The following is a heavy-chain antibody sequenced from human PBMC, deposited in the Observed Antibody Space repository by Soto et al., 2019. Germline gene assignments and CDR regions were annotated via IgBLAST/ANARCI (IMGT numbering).Heavy chain of an antibody. J-gene: IGHJ4*02. Sequence: DVQLLESGGGLLQPGGSLRLSCAVSGFPFSSYVMTWVRQAPGKGLEWVSSISGSGGSTYYADSVKGRFTISRDNSKNTLYLQMNSLRVEDTAVYYCAKGSGYGDYVWDYWGQGALVTVSS. CDR3: AKGSGYGDYVWDY. CDR2: ISGSGGST. D-gene: IGHD4-17*01. CDR1: GFPFSSYV. V-gene: IGHV3-23*01.